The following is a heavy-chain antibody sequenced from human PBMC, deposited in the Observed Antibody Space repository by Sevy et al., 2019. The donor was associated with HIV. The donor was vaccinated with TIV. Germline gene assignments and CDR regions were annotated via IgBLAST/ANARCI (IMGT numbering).Heavy chain of an antibody. J-gene: IGHJ6*02. CDR1: GFTFGDYA. CDR2: IRSQTYGGTT. V-gene: IGHV3-49*03. CDR3: TSVLGSIFSYYYYGLDV. D-gene: IGHD3-3*01. Sequence: GGSLRLSCTGSGFTFGDYAMSWIRQAPGKGLEWVGFIRSQTYGGTTEYAASVKGRLTISRHNSKSIAYLQMNSLQTEDTAVYYCTSVLGSIFSYYYYGLDVWGQGTTVTVSS.